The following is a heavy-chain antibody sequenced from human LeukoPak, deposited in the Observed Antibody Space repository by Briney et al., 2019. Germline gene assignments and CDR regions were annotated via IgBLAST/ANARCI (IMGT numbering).Heavy chain of an antibody. CDR1: GGSISSGSYY. V-gene: IGHV4-39*01. D-gene: IGHD6-6*01. J-gene: IGHJ2*01. CDR2: IYYSGST. Sequence: SETLSLTCTVSGGSISSGSYYWSWIRQPPGKGLEWIGSIYYSGSTYYNPSLKSRVTISVDTSKNQFSLKLSSVTAADTAVYYCARRAAARPRYFDLWGRGTLVTVSS. CDR3: ARRAAARPRYFDL.